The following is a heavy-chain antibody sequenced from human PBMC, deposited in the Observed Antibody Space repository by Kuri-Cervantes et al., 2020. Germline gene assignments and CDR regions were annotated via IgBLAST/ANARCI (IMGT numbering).Heavy chain of an antibody. CDR2: ISSSSSYI. Sequence: GGSLRLSCAASGFTFSDYAMTWVRQAPGKGLEWVSSISSSSSYIYYADSVKGRFTISRDNAKNSLYLQMNSLRAEDTAVYYCARGSATVSTTNDYWGQGTLVTVSS. CDR3: ARGSATVSTTNDY. V-gene: IGHV3-21*01. J-gene: IGHJ4*02. CDR1: GFTFSDYA. D-gene: IGHD2-15*01.